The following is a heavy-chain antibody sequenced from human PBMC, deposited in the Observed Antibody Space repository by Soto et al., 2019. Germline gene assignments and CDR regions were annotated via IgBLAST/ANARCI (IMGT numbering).Heavy chain of an antibody. D-gene: IGHD3-22*01. CDR3: GRGGYYDSSGSRNYHYYGIDV. J-gene: IGHJ6*01. CDR2: ISTYNDYT. V-gene: IGHV1-18*01. CDR1: GYTFSSYG. Sequence: QVHLVQSGGEVKKPGASVKVFCKTSGYTFSSYGVNWVRQAPGRGLEWMGWISTYNDYTYYAQKFQGRFRMTTDKATKTAYMELRSLRSDDTAVYYCGRGGYYDSSGSRNYHYYGIDVWGQGTTVIFSS.